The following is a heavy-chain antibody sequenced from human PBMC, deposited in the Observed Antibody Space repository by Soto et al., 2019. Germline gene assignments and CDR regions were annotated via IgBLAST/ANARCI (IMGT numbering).Heavy chain of an antibody. CDR3: AKSVAAPIGGYYYYMDV. D-gene: IGHD6-19*01. Sequence: QVQLVESGGGVVQPGRSLRLSCAASGFTFYIYAVHWVRQAPGKGLEWVAVISYDGSNEYYADSVKGRFTISRDNSKNTLDLQMNSLRAEDTAVYYCAKSVAAPIGGYYYYMDVWGKGTTVTVSS. CDR1: GFTFYIYA. J-gene: IGHJ6*03. CDR2: ISYDGSNE. V-gene: IGHV3-30*18.